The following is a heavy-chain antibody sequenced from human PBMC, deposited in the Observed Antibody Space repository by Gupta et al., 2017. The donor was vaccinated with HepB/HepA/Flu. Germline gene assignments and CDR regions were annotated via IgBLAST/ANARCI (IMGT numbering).Heavy chain of an antibody. V-gene: IGHV3-66*01. CDR3: AGSTRINDADY. Sequence: EVQLVESGGGLVQPGGSLRLSCAGSGFIVSTTFMNWVRQAPGKGLEWVSILYTDGSTYYAESVRDRFIISRDNSKNTLFLQMDNLRAEDTATYFCAGSTRINDADYWGQGTLVTVSS. CDR2: LYTDGST. CDR1: GFIVSTTF. D-gene: IGHD2/OR15-2a*01. J-gene: IGHJ4*02.